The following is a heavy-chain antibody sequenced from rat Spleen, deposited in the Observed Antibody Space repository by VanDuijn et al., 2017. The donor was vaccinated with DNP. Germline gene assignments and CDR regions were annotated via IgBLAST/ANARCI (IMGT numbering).Heavy chain of an antibody. J-gene: IGHJ2*01. Sequence: EVQLVESGGGLVQPGRSLKLSCAASGFTFSAYYMAWVRQAPAKGLEWVAYIGSPAYAPYYTDSVKGRFAISRDNAKNTLYLQMSSLRSEDMATYYCVRWNSGHFDYWGQGVMVTVSS. CDR2: IGSPAYAP. CDR3: VRWNSGHFDY. V-gene: IGHV5-22*01. CDR1: GFTFSAYY. D-gene: IGHD4-3*01.